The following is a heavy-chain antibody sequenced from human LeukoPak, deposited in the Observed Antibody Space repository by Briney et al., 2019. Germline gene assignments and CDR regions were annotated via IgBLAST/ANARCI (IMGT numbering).Heavy chain of an antibody. CDR1: GFTFSSYG. J-gene: IGHJ5*02. CDR3: AKDRDLLFAHCWFDL. Sequence: GRSLRLSCAASGFTFSSYGMYWVRQAPGKGLEWVAVIWYDGSNKYYADSLKGRFTISRDNSKNTLYLQMGRLRAEDTAVYYCAKDRDLLFAHCWFDLWGQGTLVTVSS. CDR2: IWYDGSNK. V-gene: IGHV3-33*06. D-gene: IGHD3-10*01.